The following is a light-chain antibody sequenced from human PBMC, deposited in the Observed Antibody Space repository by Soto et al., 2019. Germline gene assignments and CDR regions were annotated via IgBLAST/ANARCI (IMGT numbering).Light chain of an antibody. J-gene: IGLJ1*01. V-gene: IGLV2-14*01. CDR1: SSDVGGYNY. CDR3: SSHTSSSTSRYV. Sequence: QSALTQPASVSGSPGQSITISCTGTSSDVGGYNYVSWYQQHPGKAPKLMIYDVSNRPSGVSNRFSGSKSGNTASLTISGLQAEDEADYYCSSHTSSSTSRYVFGTGTKVTVL. CDR2: DVS.